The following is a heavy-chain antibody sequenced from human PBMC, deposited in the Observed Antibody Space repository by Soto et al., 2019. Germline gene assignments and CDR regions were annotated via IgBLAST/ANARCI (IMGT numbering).Heavy chain of an antibody. CDR3: ARAVAAAGYYYYYYYYMDV. CDR2: ISSSGSTI. D-gene: IGHD6-13*01. Sequence: QVQLVESGGGLVKPGGSLRLSCAACGFTFSDYYMSWIRQAPGKGLEWVSYISSSGSTIYYADSVKGRFTISRDNAKNSLYLQMNSLRAKDTAVYYCARAVAAAGYYYYYYYYMDVWGKGTTVTVSS. V-gene: IGHV3-11*01. CDR1: GFTFSDYY. J-gene: IGHJ6*03.